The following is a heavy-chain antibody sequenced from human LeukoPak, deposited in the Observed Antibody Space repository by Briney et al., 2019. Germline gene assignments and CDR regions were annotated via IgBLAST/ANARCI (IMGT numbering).Heavy chain of an antibody. V-gene: IGHV3-30-3*01. J-gene: IGHJ4*02. Sequence: GGSLRLSFAASGFTFSSYAMHWVRQAPGKGLEWVAVISYDGSNKYYADSVKGRFTISRDNSKNTLYLQMNSLRAEDTAVYYCARAQDYGDYQPFDYWGQGTLVTVSS. CDR1: GFTFSSYA. D-gene: IGHD4-17*01. CDR3: ARAQDYGDYQPFDY. CDR2: ISYDGSNK.